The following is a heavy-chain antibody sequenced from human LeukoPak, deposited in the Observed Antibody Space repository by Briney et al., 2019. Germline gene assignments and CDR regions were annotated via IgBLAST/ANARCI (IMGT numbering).Heavy chain of an antibody. CDR1: GFTFSSYA. V-gene: IGHV3-48*02. CDR3: ARDVGIGAVSVYYYYYGMDV. CDR2: ISSSSSTI. D-gene: IGHD3-10*01. Sequence: GGSLRLSCAASGFTFSSYAMHWVRQAPGKGLEWVSYISSSSSTIYYADSVKGRFTISRDNAKNSLYLQMNSLRDEDTAVYYCARDVGIGAVSVYYYYYGMDVWGQGTTVTVSS. J-gene: IGHJ6*02.